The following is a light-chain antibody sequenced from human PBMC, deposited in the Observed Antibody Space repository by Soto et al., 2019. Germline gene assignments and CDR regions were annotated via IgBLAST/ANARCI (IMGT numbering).Light chain of an antibody. CDR3: AAWDDSLKGPV. V-gene: IGLV1-44*01. Sequence: QSVLSQPPSTSGTPGQRVTISCSGGSFNIGGNTVSWYQQVAGTAPKLLIYGNEHRPSGVPDRFSGSKSGTSASLAISGLQSNDEADYYCAAWDDSLKGPVFGGGTKLTVL. CDR2: GNE. J-gene: IGLJ2*01. CDR1: SFNIGGNT.